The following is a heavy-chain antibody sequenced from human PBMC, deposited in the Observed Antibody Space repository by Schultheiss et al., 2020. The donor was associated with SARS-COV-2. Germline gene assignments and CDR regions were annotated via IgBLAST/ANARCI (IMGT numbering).Heavy chain of an antibody. J-gene: IGHJ6*02. CDR2: ISLSGGST. CDR3: ARSLGAYYYYGMDV. Sequence: GGSLRLSCAVSGFTIGDFGMHWVRQAPGKGLEWVSAISLSGGSTHYADSVKGRFTISRDNSKNTLSLQMNSLRAEDTAVYSCARSLGAYYYYGMDVWGQGTTVTVSS. V-gene: IGHV3-23*01. CDR1: GFTIGDFG. D-gene: IGHD3-16*01.